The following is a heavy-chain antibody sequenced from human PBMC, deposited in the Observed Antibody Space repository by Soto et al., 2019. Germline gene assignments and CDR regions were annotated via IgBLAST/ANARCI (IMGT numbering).Heavy chain of an antibody. D-gene: IGHD3-22*01. CDR1: GFTFSSYA. CDR3: ARDYYDSSGYSYFDY. CDR2: ISYDGSNK. V-gene: IGHV3-30-3*01. J-gene: IGHJ4*02. Sequence: PGGSLRLSCAASGFTFSSYAMHWVRQAPGKGLEWVAVISYDGSNKYYADSVKGRFTISRDNSKNTLYLQMNSLRAEDTAVYYCARDYYDSSGYSYFDYWGQGTLVTVSS.